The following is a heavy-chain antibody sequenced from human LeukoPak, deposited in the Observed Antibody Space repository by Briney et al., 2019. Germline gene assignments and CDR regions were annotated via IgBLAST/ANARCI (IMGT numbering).Heavy chain of an antibody. J-gene: IGHJ4*02. CDR1: GGSINSYY. CDR3: ARSSGWHFDY. V-gene: IGHV4-59*01. Sequence: SETLSLTCIVSGGSINSYYWSWIRQPPGKGLEWIGYVYYSGSTNYNPSLKSRVTISVDTSKNQFSLKLSSVTAADTAVYYCARSSGWHFDYWGQGTLVTVSS. CDR2: VYYSGST. D-gene: IGHD6-19*01.